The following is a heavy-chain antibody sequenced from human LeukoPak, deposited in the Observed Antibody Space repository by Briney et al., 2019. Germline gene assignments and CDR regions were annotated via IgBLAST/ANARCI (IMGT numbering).Heavy chain of an antibody. CDR2: ISTSGSTI. CDR3: ARADDSSGYYYLRPTPNYYMDV. Sequence: GGSLRLSCAASGFTFSSYEMNWVRQAPGKGLEWVSHISTSGSTIYYANSVKGRFTISRDNAKNSLYLQMNSLRAEDTAVYYCARADDSSGYYYLRPTPNYYMDVWGKGTTVTVSS. J-gene: IGHJ6*03. V-gene: IGHV3-48*03. CDR1: GFTFSSYE. D-gene: IGHD3-22*01.